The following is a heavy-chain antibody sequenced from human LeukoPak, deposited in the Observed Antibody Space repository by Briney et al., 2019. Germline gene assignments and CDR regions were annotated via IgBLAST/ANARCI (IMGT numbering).Heavy chain of an antibody. V-gene: IGHV1-18*04. CDR2: ISAYNGNT. Sequence: GASVKVSCKASGYTFTSYGISWVRQAPGQGLEWMGWISAYNGNTNYAQKLQGRVTMTTDTSTSTAYMELRSLRSDDTAVYYCARDSVEYYDILTGYYYPSRFDYWGQGTLVTVSS. CDR1: GYTFTSYG. CDR3: ARDSVEYYDILTGYYYPSRFDY. D-gene: IGHD3-9*01. J-gene: IGHJ4*02.